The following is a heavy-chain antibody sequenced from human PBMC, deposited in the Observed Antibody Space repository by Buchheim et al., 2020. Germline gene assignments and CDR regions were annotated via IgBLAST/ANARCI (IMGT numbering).Heavy chain of an antibody. V-gene: IGHV3-23*01. J-gene: IGHJ4*02. Sequence: EVQLLESGGGLVQRGGSLRLSCAACGFTFGSYAMTWVRQAPGRGLEWVSGISGSGGDTHYADSVKGRFTMSRDNSKNTLYLQMNSLRAEDTAIYYCVKDWYTSPYGLFDYWGQGTL. D-gene: IGHD6-19*01. CDR3: VKDWYTSPYGLFDY. CDR2: ISGSGGDT. CDR1: GFTFGSYA.